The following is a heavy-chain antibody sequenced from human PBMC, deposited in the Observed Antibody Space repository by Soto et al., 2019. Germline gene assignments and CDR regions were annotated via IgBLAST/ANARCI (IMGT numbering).Heavy chain of an antibody. CDR2: ISGRGSST. V-gene: IGHV3-23*01. J-gene: IGHJ4*02. CDR3: AKGSIVAGAIRYDLDY. CDR1: GFTFSNYD. D-gene: IGHD2-2*01. Sequence: EVQLLNSGGGLVQPGGSLRLSCAASGFTFSNYDMNWVRQAPGKGLEWVSAISGRGSSTYYADSVKGRFTISRADSKNTAYLQMNSLRAEDTAVYYCAKGSIVAGAIRYDLDYWGQGTLVTVSS.